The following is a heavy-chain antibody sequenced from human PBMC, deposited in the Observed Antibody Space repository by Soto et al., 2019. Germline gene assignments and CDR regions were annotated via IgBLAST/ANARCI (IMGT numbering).Heavy chain of an antibody. CDR1: GFTFSSYS. Sequence: GESLKISCAASGFTFSSYSMNWVRQAPGKGLEWVSSISSSSSYIYYADSVKGRFTISRDNAKNSLYLQMNSLRAEDTAVYYCARDPSVVPALDYWGQGTLVTVSS. J-gene: IGHJ4*02. V-gene: IGHV3-21*01. D-gene: IGHD2-2*01. CDR2: ISSSSSYI. CDR3: ARDPSVVPALDY.